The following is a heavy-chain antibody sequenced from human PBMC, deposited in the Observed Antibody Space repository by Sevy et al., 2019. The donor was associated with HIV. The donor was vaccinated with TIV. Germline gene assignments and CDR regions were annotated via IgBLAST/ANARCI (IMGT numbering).Heavy chain of an antibody. J-gene: IGHJ4*02. D-gene: IGHD2-2*01. CDR1: GGTFSNYA. CDR2: IIPIFCTT. V-gene: IGHV1-69*13. Sequence: ASVKVSCKASGGTFSNYALSWVRQAPGQGLEWMGGIIPIFCTTNFAQTFQGRVTITADESTSTAYMELSSLRSADTAVYYCARTPLVRIPGATDLYFDNWGQGTLVTVSS. CDR3: ARTPLVRIPGATDLYFDN.